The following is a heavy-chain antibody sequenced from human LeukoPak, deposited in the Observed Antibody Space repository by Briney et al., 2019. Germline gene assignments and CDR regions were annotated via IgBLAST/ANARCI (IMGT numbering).Heavy chain of an antibody. CDR3: ARDRSIEDAFDI. V-gene: IGHV3-74*03. D-gene: IGHD3-3*02. CDR2: INSDGSST. Sequence: PGGSLRLSCAASGFTLSSYWMHWVRQAPGKGLVWVSRINSDGSSTTYADSVKGRFAISRDNAKNTLFLQMNSLSPEDTAVYYCARDRSIEDAFDIWGQGTMVTVSS. CDR1: GFTLSSYW. J-gene: IGHJ3*02.